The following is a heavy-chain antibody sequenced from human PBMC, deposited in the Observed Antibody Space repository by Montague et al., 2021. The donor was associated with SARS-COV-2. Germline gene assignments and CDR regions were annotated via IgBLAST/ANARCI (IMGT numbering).Heavy chain of an antibody. Sequence: SETLSLTCSVSGGSISNYFWSWIRQTPGKGLEWIGYIYNGGSIDYNPSLKSRVTISVDTSKTQFSVKLSSVTAADTAVYYCAQTGLCAYYYPFDVWGQGITVTVSS. V-gene: IGHV4-59*01. CDR1: GGSISNYF. J-gene: IGHJ6*02. CDR3: AQTGLCAYYYPFDV. D-gene: IGHD1-14*01. CDR2: IYNGGSI.